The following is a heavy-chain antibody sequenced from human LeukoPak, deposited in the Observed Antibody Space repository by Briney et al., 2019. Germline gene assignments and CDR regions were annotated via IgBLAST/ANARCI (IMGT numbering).Heavy chain of an antibody. Sequence: PGGSLRLSCAASGFTFDDYAMHWVRQAPGKGLEWVSLISGDGGSTYYADSVKGRFTISRDNSKDSLYLQMNSLRTEDTALYYCAKDLTRGSSWPIDYWGQGTLVTVSS. D-gene: IGHD6-13*01. CDR3: AKDLTRGSSWPIDY. CDR2: ISGDGGST. J-gene: IGHJ4*02. V-gene: IGHV3-43*02. CDR1: GFTFDDYA.